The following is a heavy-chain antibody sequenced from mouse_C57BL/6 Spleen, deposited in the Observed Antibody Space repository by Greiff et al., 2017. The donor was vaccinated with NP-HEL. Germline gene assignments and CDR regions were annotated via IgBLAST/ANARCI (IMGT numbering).Heavy chain of an antibody. CDR2: INPGSGGT. CDR1: GYAFTNYL. D-gene: IGHD1-1*01. Sequence: VKLMESGAELVRPGTSVKVSCKASGYAFTNYLIEWVKQRPGQGLEWIGVINPGSGGTNYNEKFKGKATLTADKSSSTAYMQLSSLTSEDSAVYFCARGGELRAMDYWGQGTSVTVSS. V-gene: IGHV1-54*01. CDR3: ARGGELRAMDY. J-gene: IGHJ4*01.